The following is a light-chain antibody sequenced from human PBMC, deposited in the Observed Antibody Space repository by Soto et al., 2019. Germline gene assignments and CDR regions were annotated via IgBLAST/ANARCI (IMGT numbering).Light chain of an antibody. V-gene: IGKV1-5*01. CDR2: AAS. Sequence: DIQMTQSPSTLSSSVGDRVTITCRASQSISSWLAWYQQKPGKAPKLLIYAASSLQSGVPSRFSGSGSGTEFTLTISSLQSEDFAVYYCQQYGSSPPRTFGQGTKVDIK. CDR1: QSISSW. CDR3: QQYGSSPPRT. J-gene: IGKJ1*01.